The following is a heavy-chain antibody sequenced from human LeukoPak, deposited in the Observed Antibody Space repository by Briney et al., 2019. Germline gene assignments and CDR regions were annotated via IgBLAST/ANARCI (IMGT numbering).Heavy chain of an antibody. CDR2: MYYIGST. Sequence: SETLSLTCSISGGSISRGSYYWGWIRQPPGKGLEWIGSMYYIGSTYYNPSLKSRVTISVDTSKNQFSLKLSSVTAADTAVYYCARVPTVTFFDYWGQGTLVTVSS. J-gene: IGHJ4*02. V-gene: IGHV4-39*01. D-gene: IGHD4-17*01. CDR3: ARVPTVTFFDY. CDR1: GGSISRGSYY.